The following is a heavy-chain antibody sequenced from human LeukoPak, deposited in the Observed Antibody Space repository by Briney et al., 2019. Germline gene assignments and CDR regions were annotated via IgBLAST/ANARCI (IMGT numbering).Heavy chain of an antibody. CDR3: ARADYRGNYLVY. V-gene: IGHV3-74*01. J-gene: IGHJ4*02. D-gene: IGHD1-26*01. CDR2: INSDGSTT. Sequence: GGSLRLSCAASAFTFSSYWMHWVRRAPGKGLVWVSRINSDGSTTTYADSVKGRFTISRDNAKNTLYLQMNSLRAEDTAVYYCARADYRGNYLVYWGQGTLVTVSS. CDR1: AFTFSSYW.